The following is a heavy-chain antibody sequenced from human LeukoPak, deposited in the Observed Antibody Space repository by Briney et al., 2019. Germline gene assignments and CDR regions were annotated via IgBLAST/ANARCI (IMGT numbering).Heavy chain of an antibody. Sequence: GGSLRLSCAASGFTVSSNYMSWVRQAPGKGLEWVSVIYSGGSTYYADSVKGRFTISRHNSKNTLYLQMNNLRAEDTAVYYCASSSGWYGDAFDIWGQGTMVTVPS. CDR2: IYSGGST. D-gene: IGHD6-19*01. V-gene: IGHV3-53*04. CDR1: GFTVSSNY. CDR3: ASSSGWYGDAFDI. J-gene: IGHJ3*02.